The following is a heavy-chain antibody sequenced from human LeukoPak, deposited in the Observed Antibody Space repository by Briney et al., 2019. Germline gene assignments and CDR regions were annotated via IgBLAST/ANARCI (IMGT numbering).Heavy chain of an antibody. Sequence: PGRSLRLSCAASGFTFEDYAMHWVRQVPGKSLEWVSGISWNSGRIGYADSVKGRLTISRDNAKNSLYLQMNSLRAEDTALYYCARDHYYDSSGYHYFDYWGQGTTVTVSS. CDR1: GFTFEDYA. CDR2: ISWNSGRI. V-gene: IGHV3-9*01. CDR3: ARDHYYDSSGYHYFDY. D-gene: IGHD3-22*01. J-gene: IGHJ4*03.